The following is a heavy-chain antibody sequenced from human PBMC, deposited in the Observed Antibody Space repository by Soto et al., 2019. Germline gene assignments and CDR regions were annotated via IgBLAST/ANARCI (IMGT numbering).Heavy chain of an antibody. J-gene: IGHJ5*02. CDR1: GVSLTTTGVG. D-gene: IGHD1-26*01. CDR3: TQVYGIGSCGWYFHA. V-gene: IGHV2-5*02. CDR2: VFWDGGE. Sequence: QITLRESGPSLVKPTENLTLTCTFSGVSLTTTGVGVGWSRQPPGKALEWLAVVFWDGGERYSPSLKSRGTITHDPYTDQVVLRMTNWEPSDPDTYYCTQVYGIGSCGWYFHAWGKGTLVTVSS.